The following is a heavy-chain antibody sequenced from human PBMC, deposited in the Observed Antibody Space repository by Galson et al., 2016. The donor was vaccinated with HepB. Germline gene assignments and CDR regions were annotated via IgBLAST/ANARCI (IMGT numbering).Heavy chain of an antibody. J-gene: IGHJ6*02. D-gene: IGHD5-18*01. Sequence: LRLSCAASRFTFSIYWMSWVRQAPGKGLEWVANIKQDGSEKYYVDSVKGRFTISRDNAKNSLYMQMNSLRAEDTAVYYCAREGEYNYGYDYYYGMDVWGQGTTVTVSS. CDR3: AREGEYNYGYDYYYGMDV. CDR1: RFTFSIYW. V-gene: IGHV3-7*03. CDR2: IKQDGSEK.